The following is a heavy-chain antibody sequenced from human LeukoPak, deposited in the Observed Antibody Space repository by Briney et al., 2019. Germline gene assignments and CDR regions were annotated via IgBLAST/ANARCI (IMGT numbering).Heavy chain of an antibody. CDR3: AKVDRGYCSSTSCFDDAFDI. CDR1: GFTFSSYS. CDR2: IRYDGSNK. Sequence: PGGSLRLSCAASGFTFSSYSMHWVRQAPGKGLEWVAFIRYDGSNKYYADSVKGRFTISRDNSKNTLYLQMNSLRAEDTAVYYCAKVDRGYCSSTSCFDDAFDIWGQGTMVTVSS. J-gene: IGHJ3*02. D-gene: IGHD2-2*01. V-gene: IGHV3-30*02.